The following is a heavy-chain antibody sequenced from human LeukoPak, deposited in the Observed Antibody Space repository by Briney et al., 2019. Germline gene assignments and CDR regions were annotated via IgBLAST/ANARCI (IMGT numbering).Heavy chain of an antibody. J-gene: IGHJ4*02. CDR2: INHSGST. CDR3: ARTGCSSGSCYYFDY. Sequence: SETLSLTCAVYGGSFSGYYWSWIRQPPGKGLEWIGEINHSGSTNYNPSLKSRVTISVDTSKNQFSLKLSSVTAADTAVYYCARTGCSSGSCYYFDYWGQGTLVTVSS. CDR1: GGSFSGYY. V-gene: IGHV4-34*01. D-gene: IGHD2-15*01.